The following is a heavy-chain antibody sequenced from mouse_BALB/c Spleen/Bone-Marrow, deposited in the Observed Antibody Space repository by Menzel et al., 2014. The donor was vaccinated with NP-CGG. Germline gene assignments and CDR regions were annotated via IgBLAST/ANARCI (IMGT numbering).Heavy chain of an antibody. D-gene: IGHD1-1*01. V-gene: IGHV5-4*02. CDR1: GFTFSDYY. CDR3: ANYYGSTWFAY. J-gene: IGHJ3*01. Sequence: EVQRVESGGGLVKPGGSLKLSCAASGFTFSDYYMYWVRQTPEKRLEWVATISDGGSYTYYPDSVKGRFTISRNNAKNNLYLQMSSLNSEDTAMYYCANYYGSTWFAYWGQGTLVTVSA. CDR2: ISDGGSYT.